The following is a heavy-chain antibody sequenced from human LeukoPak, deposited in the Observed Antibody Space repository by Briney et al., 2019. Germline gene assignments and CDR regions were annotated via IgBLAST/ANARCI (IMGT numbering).Heavy chain of an antibody. CDR3: AREEVGGLRYFDW. Sequence: PGGSLRLSCAASGFTFSSYEMNWVRQAPGKGLEWVSYISSSGSTIYYADSVKGRFTISRDNAKNSLYLQMNSLRAEDTAVYYCAREEVGGLRYFDWLGQGTLVTVSS. J-gene: IGHJ4*02. D-gene: IGHD3-9*01. V-gene: IGHV3-48*03. CDR2: ISSSGSTI. CDR1: GFTFSSYE.